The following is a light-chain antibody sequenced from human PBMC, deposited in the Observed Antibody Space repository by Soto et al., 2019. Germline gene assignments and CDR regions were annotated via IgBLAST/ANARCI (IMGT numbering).Light chain of an antibody. CDR1: SSDVGSYNL. CDR3: SSYASSITVI. CDR2: EVT. J-gene: IGLJ2*01. V-gene: IGLV2-23*02. Sequence: QSVLTQPASVSGSPGQSITISCTGTSSDVGSYNLVSWYQQHPGKGPKLMIYEVTTRPSGVSYRFSGSKSGNTASLTISGLQAEDEADYYCSSYASSITVIFGGGTKLTVL.